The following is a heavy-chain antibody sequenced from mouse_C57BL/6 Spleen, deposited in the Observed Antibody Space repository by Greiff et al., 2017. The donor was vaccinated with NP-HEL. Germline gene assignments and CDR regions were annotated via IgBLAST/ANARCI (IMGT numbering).Heavy chain of an antibody. J-gene: IGHJ2*01. CDR1: GYTFTSYW. CDR2: IDPSDSET. CDR3: ARGGYYYGSRYYFDY. D-gene: IGHD1-1*01. V-gene: IGHV1-52*01. Sequence: QVQLQQPGAELVRPGSSVKLSCKASGYTFTSYWMHWVKQRPIQGLEWIGNIDPSDSETHYNQKFKDKATLTVDKSSSTAYMQLSSLTSEDSAVSYCARGGYYYGSRYYFDYWGQGTTLTVSS.